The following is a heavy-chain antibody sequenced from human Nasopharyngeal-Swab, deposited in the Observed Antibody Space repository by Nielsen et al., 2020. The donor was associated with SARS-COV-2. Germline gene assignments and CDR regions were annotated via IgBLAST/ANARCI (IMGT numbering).Heavy chain of an antibody. Sequence: GGSLRLSCAASGFTFSSYGMPWVRQAPGKGLEWVAVIWYDGSNKYYADSVKGRFTISRDNSKNTLYLQMNSLRAEDTAVYYCARVAGITIFTDTTFDYWGQGTLVTVSS. D-gene: IGHD3-9*01. CDR2: IWYDGSNK. J-gene: IGHJ4*02. CDR1: GFTFSSYG. CDR3: ARVAGITIFTDTTFDY. V-gene: IGHV3-33*01.